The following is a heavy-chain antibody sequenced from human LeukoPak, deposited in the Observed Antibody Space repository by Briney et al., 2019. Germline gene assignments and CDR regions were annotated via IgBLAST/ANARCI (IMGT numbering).Heavy chain of an antibody. CDR1: GGSFSGYY. J-gene: IGHJ4*02. D-gene: IGHD6-6*01. V-gene: IGHV4-34*01. CDR2: INHSGST. Sequence: SETLSLTCAVYGGSFSGYYWSWIRQPPGKGLEWIGEINHSGSTNYNPSLKSRVTISVDTSKNQFSLKLSSATAADTAVYYCARVPTQLAGVDYWGQGTLVTVSS. CDR3: ARVPTQLAGVDY.